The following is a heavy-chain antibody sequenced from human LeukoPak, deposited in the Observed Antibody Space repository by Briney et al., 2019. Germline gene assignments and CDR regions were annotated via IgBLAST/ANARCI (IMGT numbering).Heavy chain of an antibody. CDR1: GFTFDDYT. D-gene: IGHD3-16*01. V-gene: IGHV3-43*01. CDR3: AKDDAWLRFGE. J-gene: IGHJ4*02. CDR2: ISWDGGST. Sequence: GGSLRLSCAASGFTFDDYTMHWVRQAPGKGLDWVSLISWDGGSTYYVDSVKGRFTISRDNSKNTVYLEVSSLTAEDTAVYYCAKDDAWLRFGEWSQGTLVTVSS.